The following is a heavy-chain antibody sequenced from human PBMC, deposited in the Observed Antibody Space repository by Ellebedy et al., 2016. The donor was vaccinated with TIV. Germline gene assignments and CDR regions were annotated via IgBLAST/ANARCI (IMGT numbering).Heavy chain of an antibody. CDR2: IPGGGGGT. D-gene: IGHD6-19*01. CDR1: GFPFSRHA. CDR3: AKIVRQSSGWSTGVDH. J-gene: IGHJ5*02. Sequence: PGGSLRLSCQASGFPFSRHAMSWVRQAPGKGLDWFSAIPGGGGGTYYIASVKGRFTISRDNSKNTLYLEMNSLTAEETAVYFCAKIVRQSSGWSTGVDHWGQGTLVTVSS. V-gene: IGHV3-23*01.